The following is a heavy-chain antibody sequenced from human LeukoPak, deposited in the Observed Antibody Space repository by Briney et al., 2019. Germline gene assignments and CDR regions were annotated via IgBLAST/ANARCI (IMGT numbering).Heavy chain of an antibody. CDR3: AKSHPPTVTTEEGEYLQH. D-gene: IGHD4-17*01. Sequence: PGGSLRLSCAASGFTFSSVGMHWVRQAPGQGLEWGAVISFDGSNQYYADSVKGRFTIYRDNFKNTVYLQMNSLRAEETAVYYCAKSHPPTVTTEEGEYLQHWGQGTLVTVSS. CDR1: GFTFSSVG. CDR2: ISFDGSNQ. J-gene: IGHJ1*01. V-gene: IGHV3-30*18.